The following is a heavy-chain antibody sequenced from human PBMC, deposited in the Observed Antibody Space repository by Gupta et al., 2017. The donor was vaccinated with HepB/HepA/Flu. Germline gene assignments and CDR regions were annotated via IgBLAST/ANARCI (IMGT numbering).Heavy chain of an antibody. Sequence: QVQLQQWGAGLLKPSETLSLTCAVYGGSFSGYYWSWIRQPPGKGLEWIGEINHSGSTNYNPSLKSRVTISVDTSKNQFSLKLSSGTAADTAVYYCARAPGSGGSYFDYWGQGTLVTVSS. CDR3: ARAPGSGGSYFDY. V-gene: IGHV4-34*01. CDR2: INHSGST. J-gene: IGHJ4*02. D-gene: IGHD1-26*01. CDR1: GGSFSGYY.